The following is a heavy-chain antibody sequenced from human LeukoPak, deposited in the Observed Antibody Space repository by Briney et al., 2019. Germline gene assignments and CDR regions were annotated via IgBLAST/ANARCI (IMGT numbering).Heavy chain of an antibody. V-gene: IGHV3-74*01. D-gene: IGHD4-23*01. J-gene: IGHJ4*02. CDR3: ARVGDGSNSGSYDY. Sequence: GGSLRLSCAASGFTFSSYWMHWVRQAPGKGLVWVSRIKSDGSSTTYADSVKGRFTISRDNAKNTLYLQMNSLRAEDTAVYYCARVGDGSNSGSYDYWGQGTLVTVSS. CDR1: GFTFSSYW. CDR2: IKSDGSST.